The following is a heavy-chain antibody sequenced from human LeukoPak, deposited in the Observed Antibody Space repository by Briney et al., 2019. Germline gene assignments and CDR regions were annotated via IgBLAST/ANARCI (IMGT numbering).Heavy chain of an antibody. D-gene: IGHD6-6*01. J-gene: IGHJ6*03. CDR3: AREDSSSSGVGYYYYMDV. CDR2: IHSGGRT. Sequence: PGGSLRLSCAASGFSVSSTYMTWVRQAPGKGLEWVSVIHSGGRTDFAESVRGRFTISRDNSKNSLYLQMNSLRAEDTAVYYCAREDSSSSGVGYYYYMDVWGKGTTVTVSS. V-gene: IGHV3-53*01. CDR1: GFSVSSTY.